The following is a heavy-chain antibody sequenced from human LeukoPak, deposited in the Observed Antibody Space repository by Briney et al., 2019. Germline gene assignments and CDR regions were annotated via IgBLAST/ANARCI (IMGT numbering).Heavy chain of an antibody. CDR1: GFTFSSYS. CDR2: ISSSSSYI. J-gene: IGHJ4*02. Sequence: GGSLRLSCAASGFTFSSYSMNWVRQAPGKGLEWVSSISSSSSYIYYADSVKGRFTISRDNAKNSLYLQMNSLRAEDMAFYYCAKDINPVIVVWSYFDYWGQGTLVTVSS. V-gene: IGHV3-21*04. D-gene: IGHD3-22*01. CDR3: AKDINPVIVVWSYFDY.